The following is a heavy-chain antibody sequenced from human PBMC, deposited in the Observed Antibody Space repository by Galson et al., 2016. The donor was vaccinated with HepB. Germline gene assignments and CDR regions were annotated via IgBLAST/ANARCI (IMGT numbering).Heavy chain of an antibody. CDR2: ISSSSTTT. V-gene: IGHV3-23*01. CDR3: ALYGSGSYSDTFDY. CDR1: GFTFSTYA. D-gene: IGHD3-10*01. Sequence: SLRLSCAASGFTFSTYAMSWVRQAPGKGLEWVSGISSSSTTTYYADSVKGRFTISRDNSKNTLYLQLNSLRAEDTAIYYCALYGSGSYSDTFDYWGQGTLVTVSS. J-gene: IGHJ4*02.